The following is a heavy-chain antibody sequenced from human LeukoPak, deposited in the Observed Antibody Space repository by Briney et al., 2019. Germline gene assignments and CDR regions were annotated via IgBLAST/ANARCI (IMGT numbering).Heavy chain of an antibody. CDR2: ISGTSSYI. CDR1: GFTFSNYG. J-gene: IGHJ4*02. CDR3: ASGVVSAY. Sequence: GGSLRLSYAASGFTFSNYGMNWVRQAPGKGLEWVSFISGTSSYIYYAESVKGRFTISRDNAESSLYLQMNSLRAEDTAVYYCASGVVSAYWGQGTLVTVSS. D-gene: IGHD3-3*01. V-gene: IGHV3-21*01.